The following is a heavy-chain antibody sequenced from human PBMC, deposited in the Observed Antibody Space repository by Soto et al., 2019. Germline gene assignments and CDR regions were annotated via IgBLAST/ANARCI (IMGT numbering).Heavy chain of an antibody. V-gene: IGHV3-7*01. D-gene: IGHD5-18*01. CDR1: GFTFSSYW. CDR2: IKQDGSDK. J-gene: IGHJ3*02. Sequence: EVQLVESGGGLVQPGGSLRLSCAASGFTFSSYWMNWVRQAPGKGLEWVANIKQDGSDKYYADSVKGRFTISRDNAKNSLSLQMNSLRAEDTAVYYCARDRDGYSYGHDAFDIWGPGTMVTVSS. CDR3: ARDRDGYSYGHDAFDI.